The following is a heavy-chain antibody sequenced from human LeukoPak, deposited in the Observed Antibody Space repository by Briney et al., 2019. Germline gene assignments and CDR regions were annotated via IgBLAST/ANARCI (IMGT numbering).Heavy chain of an antibody. CDR2: IYPGDSDT. D-gene: IGHD6-13*01. CDR3: AISYSSSWLNFDN. V-gene: IGHV5-51*01. J-gene: IGHJ4*02. CDR1: GYSFTSYW. Sequence: GESLMISCKGSGYSFTSYWIGWVRQMPGKGLEWMGIIYPGDSDTRYSPSFQGRVTISADKSISTAYLQWSSLKASDTAMYYCAISYSSSWLNFDNWGQGTPVTVSS.